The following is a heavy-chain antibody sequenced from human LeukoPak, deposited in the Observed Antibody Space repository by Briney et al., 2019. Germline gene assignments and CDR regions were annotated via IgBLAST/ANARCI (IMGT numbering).Heavy chain of an antibody. V-gene: IGHV3-30*02. Sequence: GRSLRLSCAASGFGFSGYGMHWVRQTPGKGLEWVAFIRYDESREDYADSVRGRFTISRDNSKNTLYLQMNSLRAEDTAVYYCAKDRGDIVVVTAVLAWWGQGTLVTVSS. CDR3: AKDRGDIVVVTAVLAW. CDR1: GFGFSGYG. CDR2: IRYDESRE. D-gene: IGHD2-2*01. J-gene: IGHJ4*02.